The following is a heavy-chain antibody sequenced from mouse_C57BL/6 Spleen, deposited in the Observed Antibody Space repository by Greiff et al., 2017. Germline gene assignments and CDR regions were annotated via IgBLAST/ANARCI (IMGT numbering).Heavy chain of an antibody. Sequence: QVQLQQSGAELMKPGASVKLSCKATGYTFTGYWIEWVKQRPGHGLEWIGEILPGSGSTNYNEKFKGKAPFTADTSSNTAYMQLSSLTTEDSAIYYCARSIYDGYYVGYWYFDVWGTGTTVTVSS. CDR1: GYTFTGYW. D-gene: IGHD2-3*01. J-gene: IGHJ1*03. CDR3: ARSIYDGYYVGYWYFDV. CDR2: ILPGSGST. V-gene: IGHV1-9*01.